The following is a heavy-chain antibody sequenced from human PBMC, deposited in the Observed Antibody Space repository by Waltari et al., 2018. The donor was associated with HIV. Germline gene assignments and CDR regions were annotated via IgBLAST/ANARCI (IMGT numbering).Heavy chain of an antibody. Sequence: QVQLQQWGAGLLKPSETLSLTCAVYGGSFSGYYWSWIRQPPGKGLEWIGEINHSGSTNYNPSLKSRVTVSVDTSKNQFSLKVSSVIAADTAVYYCARDGRSSSPRGYYYYGMDVWGQGTTVTVSS. CDR3: ARDGRSSSPRGYYYYGMDV. V-gene: IGHV4-34*01. D-gene: IGHD6-6*01. J-gene: IGHJ6*02. CDR1: GGSFSGYY. CDR2: INHSGST.